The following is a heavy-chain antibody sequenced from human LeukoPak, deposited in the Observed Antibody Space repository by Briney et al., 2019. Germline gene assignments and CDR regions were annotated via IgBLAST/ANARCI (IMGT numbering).Heavy chain of an antibody. CDR2: IYHSGST. V-gene: IGHV4-30-2*01. Sequence: SETLSLTCTVSGGSISSGGYYWSWIRQPPGKGLEWIGYIYHSGSTYYNPSLKSRVTISVDMSKNQFSLKLSSVTAADTAMYYCARTSLYYSYGLDVWGQGTTVTVSS. J-gene: IGHJ6*02. CDR1: GGSISSGGYY. CDR3: ARTSLYYSYGLDV.